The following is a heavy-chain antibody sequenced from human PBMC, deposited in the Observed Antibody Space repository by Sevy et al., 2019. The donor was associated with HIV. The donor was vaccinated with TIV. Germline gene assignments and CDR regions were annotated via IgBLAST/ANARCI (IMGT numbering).Heavy chain of an antibody. CDR2: ISSSSSTI. Sequence: GGSLRLSCAASGFTFSSYSMNWVRQAPGKGLEWVSYISSSSSTIYYADSVKGRFTISRDNAKNSLYLQMNSLRAEDTAVYYCARDSNTEKITIFGVVIPNWFDPWGQGTLVTVSS. CDR1: GFTFSSYS. D-gene: IGHD3-3*01. V-gene: IGHV3-48*01. J-gene: IGHJ5*02. CDR3: ARDSNTEKITIFGVVIPNWFDP.